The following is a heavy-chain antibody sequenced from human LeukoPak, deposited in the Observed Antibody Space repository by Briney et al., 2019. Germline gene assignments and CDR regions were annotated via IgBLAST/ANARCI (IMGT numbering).Heavy chain of an antibody. J-gene: IGHJ5*02. V-gene: IGHV4-34*01. CDR2: INHSGST. Sequence: SETLSLTCAVYGGSFSGYYWSWIRQPPGKGLEWIGEINHSGSTNYNPSLKSRVTISVDTSKNQFSLKLSSVTAADTAVYYCARVVVVAATPTAGPYNWFDPWGQGTLVTVSS. D-gene: IGHD2-15*01. CDR3: ARVVVVAATPTAGPYNWFDP. CDR1: GGSFSGYY.